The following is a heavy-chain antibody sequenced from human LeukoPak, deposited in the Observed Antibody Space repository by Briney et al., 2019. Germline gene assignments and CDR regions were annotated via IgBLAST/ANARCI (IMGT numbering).Heavy chain of an antibody. V-gene: IGHV3-23*01. CDR3: AKDEHIAVVTAILY. CDR2: ISGSGGST. J-gene: IGHJ4*02. CDR1: GFTFSSYA. Sequence: GGSLRLSCAASGFTFSSYAMSWVRQAPGKGLEWVSAISGSGGSTYYADSVKGRFTISRDNSKNTLYLQMNSLRAEDTAVYYCAKDEHIAVVTAILYWGQGTLVTVSS. D-gene: IGHD2-21*02.